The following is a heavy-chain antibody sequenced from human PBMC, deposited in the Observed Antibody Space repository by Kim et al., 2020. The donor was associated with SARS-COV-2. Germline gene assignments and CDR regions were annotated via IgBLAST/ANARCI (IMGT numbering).Heavy chain of an antibody. CDR3: ARAKFGFSVSWNENYNYAMDV. V-gene: IGHV2-70*19. CDR2: IDWDDDK. CDR1: GFSLSASTMC. Sequence: SGPTLVNPTQTLTLTCTFSGFSLSASTMCVSWVRQPPGKALEWLALIDWDDDKQYSTSLKTRLSISKDTSKNQVVLTMTNMEPVDTATYYCARAKFGFSVSWNENYNYAMDVWGQGTSVTVS. D-gene: IGHD6-13*01. J-gene: IGHJ6*02.